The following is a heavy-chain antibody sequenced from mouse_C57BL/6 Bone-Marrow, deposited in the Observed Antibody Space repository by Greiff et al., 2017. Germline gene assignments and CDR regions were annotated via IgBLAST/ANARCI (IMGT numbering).Heavy chain of an antibody. V-gene: IGHV1-81*01. CDR3: SRCNDYAMDY. CDR2: IYPRSGNT. D-gene: IGHD2-1*01. Sequence: VQLQQSGAELARPGASVKLSCKASGYTFTSYGISWVKQRTGQGLEWIGEIYPRSGNTYYNEKFKGKATLTADKSSSTAYMELRSLTSEDSAVXFCSRCNDYAMDYWGQGTSVTVSS. CDR1: GYTFTSYG. J-gene: IGHJ4*01.